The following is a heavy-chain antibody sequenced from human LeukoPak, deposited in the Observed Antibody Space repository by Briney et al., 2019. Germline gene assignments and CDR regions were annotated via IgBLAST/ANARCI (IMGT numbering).Heavy chain of an antibody. CDR2: IYYSGST. D-gene: IGHD2-8*01. CDR3: ARAFNGGARYFDY. CDR1: GGSISSYY. J-gene: IGHJ4*02. Sequence: SETLSLTCTVSGGSISSYYWSWLRQPPGKGLEWIGYIYYSGSTNYNPSLKSRVTISVDTSKNQFSLKLSSVTAADTAVYYCARAFNGGARYFDYWGQGTLVTVSS. V-gene: IGHV4-59*01.